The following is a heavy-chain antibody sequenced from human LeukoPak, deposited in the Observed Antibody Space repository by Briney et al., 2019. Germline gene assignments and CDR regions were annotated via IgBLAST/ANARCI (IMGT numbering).Heavy chain of an antibody. CDR3: ARDLEYQPGGMDV. CDR1: GGTFSSYA. D-gene: IGHD2-2*01. Sequence: SVKVSCKASGGTFSSYAISWVRQAPGQVLEWMGGIIPIFGTANYAQKFQGRVTITADESTSTAYMELSSLRSEDTAVYYCARDLEYQPGGMDVWGKGTTVTVSS. CDR2: IIPIFGTA. V-gene: IGHV1-69*01. J-gene: IGHJ6*04.